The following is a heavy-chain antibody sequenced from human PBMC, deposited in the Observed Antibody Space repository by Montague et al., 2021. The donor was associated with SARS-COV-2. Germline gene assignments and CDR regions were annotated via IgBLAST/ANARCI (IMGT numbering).Heavy chain of an antibody. Sequence: SETLSLTCTVSGGSIISTTSNWGWIRQPPGKRLEWIGSIYYTATTYYTPSLKTRVTISVDTSKNQFSLRLRSVTAADTAVYYCGRGRLRNGWCDPWGQGTLVTVSS. D-gene: IGHD5-12*01. CDR2: IYYTATT. V-gene: IGHV4-39*01. CDR3: GRGRLRNGWCDP. CDR1: GGSIISTTSN. J-gene: IGHJ5*02.